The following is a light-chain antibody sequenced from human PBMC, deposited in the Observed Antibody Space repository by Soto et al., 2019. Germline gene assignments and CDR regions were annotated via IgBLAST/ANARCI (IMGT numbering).Light chain of an antibody. Sequence: QSVLTQPPSASGTPGQRVTISCSGSSSNIGSNYVYWYQQFPGTTPKLLIFANNQRASGVPDRISGSKSGTSASLAISGVRSEDEADYHCAAWDDNLSGWAFGGGTKLTVL. CDR1: SSNIGSNY. J-gene: IGLJ3*02. V-gene: IGLV1-47*01. CDR2: ANN. CDR3: AAWDDNLSGWA.